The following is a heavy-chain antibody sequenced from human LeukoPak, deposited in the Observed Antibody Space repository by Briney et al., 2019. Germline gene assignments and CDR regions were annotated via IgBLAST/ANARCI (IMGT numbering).Heavy chain of an antibody. J-gene: IGHJ5*02. Sequence: SETLSLTCTVSGGSISSYYWSWIRQPPGKELEWIGYIYYSGSTNYNPSLKSRVTISVDTSKNQFSLKLSSVTAADTAVYYCARDLRYCSGGSCYNGWFDPWGQGTLVTVSS. CDR1: GGSISSYY. D-gene: IGHD2-15*01. CDR3: ARDLRYCSGGSCYNGWFDP. CDR2: IYYSGST. V-gene: IGHV4-59*01.